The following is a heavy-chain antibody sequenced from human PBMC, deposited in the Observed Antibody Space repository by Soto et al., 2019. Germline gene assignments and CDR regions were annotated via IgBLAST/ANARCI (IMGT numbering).Heavy chain of an antibody. D-gene: IGHD4-17*01. CDR1: GDSVSSNSAA. CDR2: TDYRSKWYN. V-gene: IGHV6-1*01. CDR3: ARVSGDYGDRDWFDP. Sequence: SQTLSLTCAISGDSVSSNSAAWNWIRQSPSRGLEWLGRTDYRSKWYNDYAVSVKSRITINPDTSKNQFSLQLNSVTPEDTAVYYCARVSGDYGDRDWFDPWGQGTLVTVSS. J-gene: IGHJ5*02.